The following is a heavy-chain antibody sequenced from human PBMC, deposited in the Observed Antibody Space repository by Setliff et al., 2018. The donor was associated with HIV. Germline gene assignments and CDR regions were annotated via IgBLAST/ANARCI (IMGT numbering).Heavy chain of an antibody. V-gene: IGHV1-18*04. CDR3: AREVVPTSEYHTFDS. CDR2: ISGYNSDT. J-gene: IGHJ4*02. Sequence: ASVKVSCKASGYTFTNYGISWLRQAPGQGLEWMGWISGYNSDTKYAEKVQGGVTMTTDTSTGTAYMELRSLRSDDTAVYYCAREVVPTSEYHTFDSWGQGSLVTVSS. CDR1: GYTFTNYG. D-gene: IGHD6-6*01.